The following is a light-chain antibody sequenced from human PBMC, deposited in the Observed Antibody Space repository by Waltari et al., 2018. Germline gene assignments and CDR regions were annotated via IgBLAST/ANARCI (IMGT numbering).Light chain of an antibody. CDR1: NIGTKS. CDR3: QVWDANNEPGL. V-gene: IGLV3-21*01. CDR2: YDR. J-gene: IGLJ1*01. Sequence: SYVLTQPPSVSVAPGETARITCGGNNIGTKSVNWYRQKPGQAPVLVISYDRDRPSGIPERFSGSNSGDTATLTISRVEAGDEADYYCQVWDANNEPGLFGTGTEVTV.